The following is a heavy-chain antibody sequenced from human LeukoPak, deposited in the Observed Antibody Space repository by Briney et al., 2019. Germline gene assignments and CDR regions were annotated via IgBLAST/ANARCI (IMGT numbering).Heavy chain of an antibody. CDR3: AKAGGTMVPYYFDY. J-gene: IGHJ4*02. D-gene: IGHD3-10*01. CDR1: GFTFSSYS. CDR2: ISGSGGST. V-gene: IGHV3-23*01. Sequence: GGSLRLSCAASGFTFSSYSINWVRQAPGKGLEWVSAISGSGGSTYYADSVKGRFTISRDNSKNTLYLQMHSLRAEDTAVYYCAKAGGTMVPYYFDYWGQGTLVTVSS.